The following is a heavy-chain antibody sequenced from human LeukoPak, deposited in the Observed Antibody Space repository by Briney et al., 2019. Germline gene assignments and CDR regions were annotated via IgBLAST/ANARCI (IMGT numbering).Heavy chain of an antibody. CDR2: IYYSGST. V-gene: IGHV4-61*05. D-gene: IGHD4-23*01. J-gene: IGHJ1*01. Sequence: PSETLSLTCSVSGYSISSPSYYWGWIRQPPRKGLEWIGYIYYSGSTNYNPSLKSRVTISIDTSKNQFSLKLSSVTAADTALYYCARDGDYGDNGGFQHWGQGTLVTVSS. CDR1: GYSISSPSYY. CDR3: ARDGDYGDNGGFQH.